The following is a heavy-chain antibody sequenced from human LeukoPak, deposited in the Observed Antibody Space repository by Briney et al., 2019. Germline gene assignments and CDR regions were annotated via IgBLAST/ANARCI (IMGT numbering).Heavy chain of an antibody. J-gene: IGHJ4*02. CDR2: ISYDGSNK. D-gene: IGHD3-16*01. CDR3: ASAENGGYFDY. CDR1: GFTFSSYA. V-gene: IGHV3-30*04. Sequence: GRSLRLSCAASGFTFSSYAMHWVRQAPGKGLEWVAVISYDGSNKYYADSVKGRFTISRDNSKNTLYLQMNSLRAEDTAVYYCASAENGGYFDYWGLGTLVTVSS.